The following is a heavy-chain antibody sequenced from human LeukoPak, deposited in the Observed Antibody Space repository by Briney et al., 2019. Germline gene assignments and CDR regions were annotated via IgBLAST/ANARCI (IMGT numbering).Heavy chain of an antibody. CDR3: GKEGGA. V-gene: IGHV3-23*01. Sequence: GGSLRLSCAASGFRFSDFTMTWVRQAPGKGPEWVSAIGGRGGGTYYADSLGGRFIISRDNSKDMVYLQMNSLKVEDTATYYCGKEGGAWGQGTKVTVSS. J-gene: IGHJ5*02. CDR2: IGGRGGGT. D-gene: IGHD3-16*01. CDR1: GFRFSDFT.